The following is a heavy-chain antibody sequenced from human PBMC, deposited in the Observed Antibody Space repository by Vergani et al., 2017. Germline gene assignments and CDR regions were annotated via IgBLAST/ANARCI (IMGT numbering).Heavy chain of an antibody. CDR1: GGSFSGYY. D-gene: IGHD6-13*01. V-gene: IGHV4-34*01. Sequence: QVQLQQWGAGLLKPSETLSLTCAVYGGSFSGYYWSWIRQPPGKGLEWIGEINHSGSTNYNPSLKSRVTISVDTSKNQFSLKLGSVTAADPAVYDCAGTYSSSSYNGEGWGQGTLVTVSS. J-gene: IGHJ4*02. CDR3: AGTYSSSSYNGEG. CDR2: INHSGST.